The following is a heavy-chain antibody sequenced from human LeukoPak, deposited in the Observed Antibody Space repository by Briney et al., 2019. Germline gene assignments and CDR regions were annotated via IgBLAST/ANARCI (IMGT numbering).Heavy chain of an antibody. Sequence: GESLKISCKASGYSFTSYWIGWVRQMPGKGLEWMGIIDPSDSETRYTPSFQGQVTISADKSISTAYLQWSSLKASDTAMYYCARHYNFWSGYPTDNWFDPWGQGTLVTVSS. D-gene: IGHD3-3*01. CDR2: IDPSDSET. V-gene: IGHV5-51*01. J-gene: IGHJ5*02. CDR3: ARHYNFWSGYPTDNWFDP. CDR1: GYSFTSYW.